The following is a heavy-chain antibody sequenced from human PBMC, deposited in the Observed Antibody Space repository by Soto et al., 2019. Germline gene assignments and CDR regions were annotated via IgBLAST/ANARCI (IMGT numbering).Heavy chain of an antibody. CDR3: ARDSPVSVELVDLLDP. D-gene: IGHD2-15*01. J-gene: IGHJ5*02. CDR1: GYPFPSYV. Sequence: GASVKFSGKPSGYPFPSYVISWCRQAPGQGLEWMGWISAYNGNTNYAQKLQGRVTMTTDTSTSTAYMELRSLRSDDTAVYYCARDSPVSVELVDLLDPWGQGTLVIVSS. V-gene: IGHV1-18*01. CDR2: ISAYNGNT.